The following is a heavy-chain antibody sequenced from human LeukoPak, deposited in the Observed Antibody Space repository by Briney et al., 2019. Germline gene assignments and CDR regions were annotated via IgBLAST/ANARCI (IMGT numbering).Heavy chain of an antibody. CDR2: IYWDDDK. CDR1: GFSLSTSGVG. J-gene: IGHJ1*01. V-gene: IGHV2-5*02. D-gene: IGHD6-13*01. CDR3: AHRPVAAAGAMDFQH. Sequence: SGPTLVKPTQTLTLTCTFSGFSLSTSGVGVGWIRQPPGKALEWLALIYWDDDKRYSPSLKSRLTIAKDTSKNQVVLTMTNMDPVDTATYYCAHRPVAAAGAMDFQHWGQGTLVTVSS.